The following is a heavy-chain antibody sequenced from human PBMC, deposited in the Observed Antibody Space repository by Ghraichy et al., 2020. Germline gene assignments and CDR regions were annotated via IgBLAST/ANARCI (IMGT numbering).Heavy chain of an antibody. D-gene: IGHD2-15*01. CDR1: GGTFSSYA. CDR2: IIPIFGTA. Sequence: SVKVSCKASGGTFSSYAISWVRQAPGQGLEWMGGIIPIFGTANYAQKFQGRVTITADESTSTAYMELSSLRSEDTAVYYCARDVRCSGGSCYSGRNWFDPWGQGTLVTVSS. J-gene: IGHJ5*02. CDR3: ARDVRCSGGSCYSGRNWFDP. V-gene: IGHV1-69*13.